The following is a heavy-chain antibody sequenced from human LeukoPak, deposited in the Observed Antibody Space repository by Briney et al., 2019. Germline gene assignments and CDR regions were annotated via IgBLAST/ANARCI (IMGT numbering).Heavy chain of an antibody. J-gene: IGHJ3*02. Sequence: GRSLRLSCAASGFTFSSYAMHWVRQAPGKGLEWVAVISYDGSNKYDADSVKGRFTIFRDNSKNTLYLQMNSLRAEDTAMYYCAKSSEGYGDYAAALDAFDMWGQGTMVTVFS. D-gene: IGHD4-17*01. V-gene: IGHV3-30*18. CDR2: ISYDGSNK. CDR3: AKSSEGYGDYAAALDAFDM. CDR1: GFTFSSYA.